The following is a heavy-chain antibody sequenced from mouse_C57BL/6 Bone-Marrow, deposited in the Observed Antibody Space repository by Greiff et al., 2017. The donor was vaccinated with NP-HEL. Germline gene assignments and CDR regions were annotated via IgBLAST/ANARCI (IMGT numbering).Heavy chain of an antibody. V-gene: IGHV3-6*01. J-gene: IGHJ4*01. CDR2: ISYDGSN. CDR1: GYSITSGYY. CDR3: AREGDYDLYYYAMDD. D-gene: IGHD2-4*01. Sequence: EVQRVESGPGLVKPSQSLSLTCSVTGYSITSGYYWNWIRQFPGNKLEWMGYISYDGSNNYNPSLKNRISITRDTSKNQFFLKLNSVTTEDTATYYCAREGDYDLYYYAMDDWGQGTSVTVSS.